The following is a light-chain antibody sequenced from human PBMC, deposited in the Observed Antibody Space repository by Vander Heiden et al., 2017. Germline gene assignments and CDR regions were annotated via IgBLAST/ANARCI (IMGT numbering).Light chain of an antibody. CDR3: MQARHTPWT. Sequence: DIVMTKSPLSLPVTPGESASISCRSSQRLLQTNGYSHLEWYLQKPGQSPQLLISLGSIRASGVPDRFTGSASGTDFILKISRVEAEDAGVYFCMQARHTPWTFGQGTKVEIK. V-gene: IGKV2-28*01. CDR1: QRLLQTNGYSH. CDR2: LGS. J-gene: IGKJ1*01.